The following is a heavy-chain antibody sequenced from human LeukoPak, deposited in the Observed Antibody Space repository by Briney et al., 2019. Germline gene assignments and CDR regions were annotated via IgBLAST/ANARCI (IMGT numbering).Heavy chain of an antibody. CDR1: GGSFSGYY. V-gene: IGHV4-34*01. CDR3: ARGPSYDSSGYDYYFDY. J-gene: IGHJ4*02. D-gene: IGHD3-22*01. CDR2: INHSGST. Sequence: SETLSLTCAVYGGSFSGYYWSWIRQPPGKGLERLGEINHSGSTNYNPSLKSRVTISVDTSKNKFSLKLSSVTAADTAVYYCARGPSYDSSGYDYYFDYWGQGTLVTVSS.